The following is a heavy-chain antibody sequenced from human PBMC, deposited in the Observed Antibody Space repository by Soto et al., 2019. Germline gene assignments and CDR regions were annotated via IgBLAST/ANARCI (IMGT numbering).Heavy chain of an antibody. V-gene: IGHV1-2*02. Sequence: ASVKVSCKASGYTFTGYYMHWVRQAPGQGLEWMGWINPNSGGTNYAQKFQGRVTMTRDTSISTAYMELSRLRSDDTAVYYCARSSIIQLWLPDLDYWGQGTLVTVSS. CDR1: GYTFTGYY. CDR3: ARSSIIQLWLPDLDY. J-gene: IGHJ4*02. CDR2: INPNSGGT. D-gene: IGHD5-18*01.